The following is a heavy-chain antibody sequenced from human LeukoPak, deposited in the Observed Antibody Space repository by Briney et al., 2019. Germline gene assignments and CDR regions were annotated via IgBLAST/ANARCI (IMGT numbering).Heavy chain of an antibody. V-gene: IGHV3-30*03. J-gene: IGHJ4*02. CDR3: AYGFGDY. Sequence: GGSLRLSCAASGFTFSSYGMHWVRQAPGKGLEWVAVISYDGSNKHYADSVKGRFTISRDNSKNALYLQMNSLRAEDTAVYYCAYGFGDYWGQGTLVTVSS. D-gene: IGHD3-16*01. CDR1: GFTFSSYG. CDR2: ISYDGSNK.